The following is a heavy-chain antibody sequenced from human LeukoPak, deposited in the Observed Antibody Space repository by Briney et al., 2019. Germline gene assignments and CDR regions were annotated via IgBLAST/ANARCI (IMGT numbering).Heavy chain of an antibody. Sequence: GGSLRLSCAASGFDFSSNWMHWVRHAPGQGLVWVSRIKGDGISTNYADSVKGRFTISRDIAKNTLYLQMNSLRAEDTGVYYCAKDHYWSIDYWGRGTLVTV. V-gene: IGHV3-74*01. CDR3: AKDHYWSIDY. CDR2: IKGDGIST. CDR1: GFDFSSNW. D-gene: IGHD3-3*01. J-gene: IGHJ4*02.